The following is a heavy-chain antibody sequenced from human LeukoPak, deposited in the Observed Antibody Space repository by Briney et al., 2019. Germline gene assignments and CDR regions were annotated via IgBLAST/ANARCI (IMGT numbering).Heavy chain of an antibody. Sequence: PGGSLRLSCAASGFTSNAFCITWVRQAPRRAPEWISCITGDGNSVIYAHSVKGRFTFTRDNSRNTLYLQVDSLRAEDTAVYYCAKGAGTGKVDWFDPWGQGTQVTVSS. CDR1: GFTSNAFC. V-gene: IGHV3-23*01. D-gene: IGHD6-13*01. J-gene: IGHJ5*02. CDR3: AKGAGTGKVDWFDP. CDR2: ITGDGNSV.